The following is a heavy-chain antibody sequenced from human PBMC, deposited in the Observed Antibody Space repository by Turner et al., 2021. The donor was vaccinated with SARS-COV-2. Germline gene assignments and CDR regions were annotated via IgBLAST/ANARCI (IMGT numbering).Heavy chain of an antibody. J-gene: IGHJ4*02. V-gene: IGHV3-23*01. CDR3: AKDHTKYSGSYYFDY. Sequence: EVQLLESGGGLVQPGGSLRLSCAASGFTFRNYAMSWVRQAPGKGLEWVSAISGSGGSTYYADSVKGRFTISRDNSKNTLHLQMNSLRAEDTAVYYCAKDHTKYSGSYYFDYWGQGTLVTVSS. D-gene: IGHD1-26*01. CDR2: ISGSGGST. CDR1: GFTFRNYA.